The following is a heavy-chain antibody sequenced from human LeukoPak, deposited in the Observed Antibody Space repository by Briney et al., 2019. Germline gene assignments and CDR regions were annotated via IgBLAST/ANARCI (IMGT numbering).Heavy chain of an antibody. V-gene: IGHV3-23*01. J-gene: IGHJ4*02. Sequence: GGSLRLSCVASGFTFSSYAVRWFRQTPGKGLEWVSTVGRSGVDTYYADSVRGRFTISKDSSKNTLQMNSLSAEDTAIYYCVKHSGGVYGNSDSWGQGILVTVSS. CDR1: GFTFSSYA. CDR2: VGRSGVDT. CDR3: VKHSGGVYGNSDS. D-gene: IGHD1-1*01.